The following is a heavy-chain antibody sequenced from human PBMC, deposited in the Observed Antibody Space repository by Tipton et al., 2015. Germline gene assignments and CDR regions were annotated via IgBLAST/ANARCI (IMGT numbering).Heavy chain of an antibody. V-gene: IGHV4-39*02. CDR1: GGSISSSSYY. CDR3: ARDFTPYDYYALDV. J-gene: IGHJ6*02. Sequence: TLSLTCTVSGGSISSSSYYWAWIRQPPGKGLEWIGSLYFSGSTYYNPSLKSRDTISIDRFKNQFSLKLSSVTAADTAVYYCARDFTPYDYYALDVWGQGTTVTVSS. CDR2: LYFSGST.